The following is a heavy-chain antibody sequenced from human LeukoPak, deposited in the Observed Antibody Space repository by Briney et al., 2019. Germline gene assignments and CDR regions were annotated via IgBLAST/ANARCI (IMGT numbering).Heavy chain of an antibody. CDR1: GFTFSSYA. Sequence: PGGSLRLSCAASGFTFSSYAMSWVRQAPGEGLEWVSAISGSGGSTYYADSVKGRFTISRDNSKNTLYLQMNSLRAEDTAVYYCAKGPRYCSGGSCDGVWDYWGQGTLVTVSS. CDR2: ISGSGGST. D-gene: IGHD2-15*01. V-gene: IGHV3-23*01. J-gene: IGHJ4*02. CDR3: AKGPRYCSGGSCDGVWDY.